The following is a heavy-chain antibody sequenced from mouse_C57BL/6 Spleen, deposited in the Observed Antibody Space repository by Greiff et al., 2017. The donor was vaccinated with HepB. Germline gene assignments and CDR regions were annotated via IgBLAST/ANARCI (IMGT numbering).Heavy chain of an antibody. CDR2: IDPANGNT. V-gene: IGHV14-3*01. CDR1: GFNIKNTY. Sequence: EVQLVESVAELVRPGASVKLSCTASGFNIKNTYMHWVKQRPEQGLEWIGRIDPANGNTKYAPKFQGKATITADTSSNTAYLQLSSLTSEDTAIYYCALITTVVATWDYYAMDYWGQGTSVTVSS. D-gene: IGHD1-1*01. CDR3: ALITTVVATWDYYAMDY. J-gene: IGHJ4*01.